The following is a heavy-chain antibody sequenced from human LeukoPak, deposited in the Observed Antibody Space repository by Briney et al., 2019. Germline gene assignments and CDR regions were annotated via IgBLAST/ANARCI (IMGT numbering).Heavy chain of an antibody. Sequence: GRSLRLSCTASGFTFGDYAMSWVRQAPGKGLEWVSFIRSKVYGGTTEYAASVKGRFTISRDDSKSIAFLQMYSLKTEDTAVYYCTRYLCTSTGCSLDFWGQGTLVTVSS. CDR3: TRYLCTSTGCSLDF. D-gene: IGHD2-2*01. J-gene: IGHJ4*02. CDR2: IRSKVYGGTT. V-gene: IGHV3-49*04. CDR1: GFTFGDYA.